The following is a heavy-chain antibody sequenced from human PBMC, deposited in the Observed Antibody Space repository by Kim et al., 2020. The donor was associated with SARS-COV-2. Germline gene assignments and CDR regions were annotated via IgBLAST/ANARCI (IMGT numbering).Heavy chain of an antibody. CDR2: VNAANDQT. J-gene: IGHJ4*02. CDR3: VRDMNPTVYDY. D-gene: IGHD4-4*01. V-gene: IGHV1-3*01. Sequence: ASVKVSCKASGYTFKTYPIHWLRQAPGQTLERMGWVNAANDQTKYSQKFQGRITISRDTSANTAYMELRSLTTKDTAFYYCVRDMNPTVYDYWGQGTLVTVSS. CDR1: GYTFKTYP.